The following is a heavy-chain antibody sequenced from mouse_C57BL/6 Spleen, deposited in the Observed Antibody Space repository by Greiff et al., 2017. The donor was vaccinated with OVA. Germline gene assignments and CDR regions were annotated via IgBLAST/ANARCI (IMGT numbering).Heavy chain of an antibody. CDR3: VRRWGSLDY. V-gene: IGHV10-1*01. J-gene: IGHJ2*01. CDR2: IRSKSNNYAT. Sequence: EVQLVESGGGLVQPKGSLKLSCAASGFSFTTYAMNWVRQAPGKGLEWGARIRSKSNNYATYYADSVKNRFTISRDDSESMLYLKMNNMKTEATAMYYCVRRWGSLDYWGQGTTLTVSS. CDR1: GFSFTTYA. D-gene: IGHD1-1*02.